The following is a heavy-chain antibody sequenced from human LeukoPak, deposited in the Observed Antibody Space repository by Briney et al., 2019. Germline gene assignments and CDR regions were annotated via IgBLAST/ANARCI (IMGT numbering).Heavy chain of an antibody. Sequence: SETLSLTCTVSGYSISSGYYWGWSRQPPGKGLEWVGSIYHSGSTYYNPSLKSRVTISVDTSKNQFSLKLSSVTAADTAVYYCARGITMLVVVFDYWGQGTLVTVSS. CDR2: IYHSGST. CDR3: ARGITMLVVVFDY. D-gene: IGHD3-22*01. J-gene: IGHJ4*02. V-gene: IGHV4-38-2*02. CDR1: GYSISSGYY.